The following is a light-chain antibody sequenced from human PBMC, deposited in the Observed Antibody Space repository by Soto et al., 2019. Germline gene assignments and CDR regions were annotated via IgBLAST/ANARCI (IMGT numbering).Light chain of an antibody. CDR3: LQDYTYPWT. CDR1: QGIRND. CDR2: DAS. J-gene: IGKJ1*01. V-gene: IGKV1-6*02. Sequence: IPMTPSPSSLSASDGDRGTSTCRASQGIRNDLGWYQQKPGKAPKLLIYDASTLHSGVPSRFSGSGSGTDFTLTISSLQPEDFASYYCLQDYTYPWTFGQGTKVDIK.